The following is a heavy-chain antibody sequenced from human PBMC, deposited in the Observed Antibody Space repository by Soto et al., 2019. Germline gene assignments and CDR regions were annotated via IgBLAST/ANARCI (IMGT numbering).Heavy chain of an antibody. Sequence: GGSLRLSCAASGFTFSNAWMSWVRQAPGKGLEWVGRIKSKTDGGTTDYAAPVKGRFTISRDDSKNTLYLQMNRLKTEDTAVYYCTTGPYDILTGPKPSFDYWGQGTLVTVSS. CDR1: GFTFSNAW. D-gene: IGHD3-9*01. CDR2: IKSKTDGGTT. CDR3: TTGPYDILTGPKPSFDY. V-gene: IGHV3-15*01. J-gene: IGHJ4*02.